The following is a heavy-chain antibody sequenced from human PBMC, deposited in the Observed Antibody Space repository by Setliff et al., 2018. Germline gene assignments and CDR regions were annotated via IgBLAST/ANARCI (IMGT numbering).Heavy chain of an antibody. CDR3: VRDRAAIVVGPPTAAFDI. J-gene: IGHJ3*02. CDR2: ISGYNGYT. D-gene: IGHD2-2*01. CDR1: GYTFAKYG. V-gene: IGHV1-18*01. Sequence: ASAKVSCKAFGYTFAKYGTSWVRQAPGQGLGWMGWISGYNGYTVYAQKLQGRVTLTTDTSTGTAYMEVRSLRSDDTAQYYCVRDRAAIVVGPPTAAFDIWGQGTMVTVSS.